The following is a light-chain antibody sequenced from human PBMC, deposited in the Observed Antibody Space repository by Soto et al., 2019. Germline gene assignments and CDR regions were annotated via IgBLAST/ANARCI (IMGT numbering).Light chain of an antibody. V-gene: IGKV1-12*02. CDR3: QQAYSLPFT. Sequence: DLQMTQSPSSVSASVGDRVTITCRASQDISSWLAWFQQKPGKAPKLLIYGASNLQSGVPPRFSGSGSGTDFTLTISSLQPEDFATYYCQQAYSLPFTFGPGTKVDIK. J-gene: IGKJ3*01. CDR2: GAS. CDR1: QDISSW.